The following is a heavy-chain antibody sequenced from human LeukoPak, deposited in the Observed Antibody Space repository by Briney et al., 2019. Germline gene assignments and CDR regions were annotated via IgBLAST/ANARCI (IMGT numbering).Heavy chain of an antibody. V-gene: IGHV1-8*01. Sequence: ASVTVSCNASGDTFTSYDINWVRHAPGQGREWMGWMNPNSGNTGYAQKFQGRVTMTRNTSISTAYMELSSLRSEDTAVYYCARGNIAAAGTYDYWGQGTLVTVSS. CDR2: MNPNSGNT. CDR1: GDTFTSYD. D-gene: IGHD6-13*01. CDR3: ARGNIAAAGTYDY. J-gene: IGHJ4*02.